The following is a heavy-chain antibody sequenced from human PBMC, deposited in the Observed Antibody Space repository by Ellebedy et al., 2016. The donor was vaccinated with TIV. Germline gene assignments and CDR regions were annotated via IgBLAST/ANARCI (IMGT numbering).Heavy chain of an antibody. J-gene: IGHJ4*02. CDR1: GDSVTSTSSY. CDR2: IFYTGKT. D-gene: IGHD6-19*01. Sequence: MPSETLSLTCTVSGDSVTSTSSYWTWLRQPPGKGLEWIAYIFYTGKTKYNPSLKSRVAISVDPSKNQFSLKLTSVTAADTAVYYCARIPDIAGWPFDLWGQGTVVTVSS. CDR3: ARIPDIAGWPFDL. V-gene: IGHV4-61*01.